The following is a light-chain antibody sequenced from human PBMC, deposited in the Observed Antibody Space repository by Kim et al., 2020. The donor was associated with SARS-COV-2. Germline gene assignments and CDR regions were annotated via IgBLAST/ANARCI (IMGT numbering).Light chain of an antibody. V-gene: IGLV1-47*01. CDR3: AAWDDSLTGVL. CDR1: SSNIGSNF. J-gene: IGLJ2*01. CDR2: RDN. Sequence: GQRVTISCSGSSSNIGSNFVYWYQQLPGTAPKLLIHRDNQRPSGVPDRFSGSKSGTSASLAISGLRSEDEADYYCAAWDDSLTGVLFGGGTQLTVL.